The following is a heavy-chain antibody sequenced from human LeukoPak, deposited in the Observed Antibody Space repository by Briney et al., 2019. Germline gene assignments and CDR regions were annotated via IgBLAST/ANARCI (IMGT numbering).Heavy chain of an antibody. V-gene: IGHV1-2*02. CDR2: INPNSGGT. Sequence: GASVKVSCRVSGYTFTGYYMQWVRQAPGQGLEGMGWINPNSGGTNYAQKFQGRVTMTRDTSISTAYMELSRLRSDDTAVYYCARGLHSGYYYYGMDVWGQGTTVTVSS. J-gene: IGHJ6*02. CDR1: GYTFTGYY. CDR3: ARGLHSGYYYYGMDV.